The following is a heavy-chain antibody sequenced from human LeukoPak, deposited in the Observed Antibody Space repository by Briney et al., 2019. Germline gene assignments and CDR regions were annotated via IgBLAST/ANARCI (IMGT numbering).Heavy chain of an antibody. J-gene: IGHJ5*02. CDR3: ARDRSRCSGGSCYPYNWFDP. Sequence: VASVKVSCKASGYTFTNYAMNWVRQAPGQGLEWMGWINTNTGNPTYAQGFTGRFVFSLDTSVSTAYLQISSLKAEDTAVYYCARDRSRCSGGSCYPYNWFDPWGQGTLVTVSS. CDR1: GYTFTNYA. D-gene: IGHD2-15*01. CDR2: INTNTGNP. V-gene: IGHV7-4-1*02.